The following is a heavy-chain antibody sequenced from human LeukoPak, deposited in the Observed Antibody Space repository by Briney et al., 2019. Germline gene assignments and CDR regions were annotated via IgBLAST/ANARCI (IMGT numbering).Heavy chain of an antibody. Sequence: SETLPLTCTVSGGSISSYYWSWIRQPAGKGLEWIGRIYTSGSTNYNPSLKSRVTMSVDTSKNQFSLKLSSVTAADTAVYYCARDHYREWLGYDAFDIWGQGTMVTVSS. D-gene: IGHD6-19*01. J-gene: IGHJ3*02. V-gene: IGHV4-4*07. CDR3: ARDHYREWLGYDAFDI. CDR1: GGSISSYY. CDR2: IYTSGST.